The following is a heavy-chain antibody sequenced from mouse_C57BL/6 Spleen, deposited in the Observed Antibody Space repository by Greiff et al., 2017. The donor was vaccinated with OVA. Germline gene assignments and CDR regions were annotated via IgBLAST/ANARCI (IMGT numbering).Heavy chain of an antibody. V-gene: IGHV1-20*01. CDR1: GYSFTGYF. J-gene: IGHJ1*03. D-gene: IGHD2-3*01. CDR3: ARGGDGDWYFDV. Sequence: EVKLVESGPELVKPGDSVKISCKASGYSFTGYFMNWVMQSHGKSLEWIGRINPYNGDTFYNQKFKGKATLTVDKSSSTAHMELRSLTSEDSAVYYCARGGDGDWYFDVWGTGTTVTVSS. CDR2: INPYNGDT.